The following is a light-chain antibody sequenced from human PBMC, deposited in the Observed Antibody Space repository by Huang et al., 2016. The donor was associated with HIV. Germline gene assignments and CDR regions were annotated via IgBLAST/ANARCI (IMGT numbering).Light chain of an antibody. J-gene: IGKJ1*01. CDR2: STS. CDR1: QSLSNGH. Sequence: EIVLTQSPATLSLSPGERATLSCRASQSLSNGHLAWYQQRPGQTPRLLIHSTSTRAAGIPDRFSGSGSGADFTLTISRLEPEDFAVYYCQHFRTFGQGTKVEIK. CDR3: QHFRT. V-gene: IGKV3-20*01.